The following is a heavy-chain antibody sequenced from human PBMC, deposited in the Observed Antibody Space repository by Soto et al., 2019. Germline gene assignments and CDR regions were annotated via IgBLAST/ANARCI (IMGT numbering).Heavy chain of an antibody. CDR2: ISAYNGNT. CDR3: ASSFPYYDSSGYYPFDY. J-gene: IGHJ4*02. CDR1: GYTFTSYG. V-gene: IGHV1-18*01. Sequence: VASVKVSCKASGYTFTSYGISWVRQAPGQGLEWMGWISAYNGNTNYAQKLQGRVTMTTDTSTSTAYMELRSLRSDDTAVYYCASSFPYYDSSGYYPFDYWGQGTLVTVSS. D-gene: IGHD3-22*01.